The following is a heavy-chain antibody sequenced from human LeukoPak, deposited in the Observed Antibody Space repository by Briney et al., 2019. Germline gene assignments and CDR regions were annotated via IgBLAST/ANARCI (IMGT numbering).Heavy chain of an antibody. CDR3: ARELTYSGSHRNFDS. Sequence: SETLSLTCAVYGGSFSGYYWSWIRQPPGKGLEWIGEINHSGSTNYNPSLKSRVTIPVDTSNDQFSLKLSSVTAADTAVYFCARELTYSGSHRNFDSWGQGTLVTVSS. CDR2: INHSGST. CDR1: GGSFSGYY. V-gene: IGHV4-34*01. J-gene: IGHJ4*02. D-gene: IGHD1-26*01.